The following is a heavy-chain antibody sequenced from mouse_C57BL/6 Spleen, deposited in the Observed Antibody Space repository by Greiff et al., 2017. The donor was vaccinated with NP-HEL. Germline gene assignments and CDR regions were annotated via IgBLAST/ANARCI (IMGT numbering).Heavy chain of an antibody. CDR2: IYPSDSDT. J-gene: IGHJ4*01. D-gene: IGHD2-3*01. Sequence: VQLQQPGAELVKPGASVKVSCKASGYTFTSYWMHWVKQRPGQGLEWIGRIYPSDSDTNYNQKFKGKATLTVDKSSSTAYMQLSSLTSEASAVYSFAISMMTTAFYSAMDYWGQGTSVTFSS. CDR3: AISMMTTAFYSAMDY. CDR1: GYTFTSYW. V-gene: IGHV1-74*01.